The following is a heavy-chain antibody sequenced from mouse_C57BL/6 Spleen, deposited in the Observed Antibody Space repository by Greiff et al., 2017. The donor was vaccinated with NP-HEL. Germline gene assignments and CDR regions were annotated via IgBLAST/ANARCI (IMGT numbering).Heavy chain of an antibody. Sequence: VQLQQPGAELVMPGASVKLSCKASGYTFTSYWMHWVKQRPGQGLEWIGEIDPSDSYTNYNQKFKGKSTLTVDKSSSTAYMQLSSLTSEDSAVYYWARIGYSNYFDYWGQGTTRTVSS. V-gene: IGHV1-69*01. CDR2: IDPSDSYT. CDR3: ARIGYSNYFDY. J-gene: IGHJ2*01. D-gene: IGHD2-5*01. CDR1: GYTFTSYW.